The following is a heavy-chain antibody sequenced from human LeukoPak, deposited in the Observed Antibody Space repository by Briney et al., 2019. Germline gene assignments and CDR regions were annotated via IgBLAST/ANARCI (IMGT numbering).Heavy chain of an antibody. Sequence: PGGSLRLSCAASGFTFSNYAMRWVRQAPGKGLEWVSGISGSGDSTYYADSVKGRFTISRDNSKITLYLQMNSLRAEDTAVYYCARGRYVSFGEPYYFDYWGQGTLVTVSS. CDR3: ARGRYVSFGEPYYFDY. CDR2: ISGSGDST. V-gene: IGHV3-23*01. CDR1: GFTFSNYA. D-gene: IGHD3-10*01. J-gene: IGHJ4*02.